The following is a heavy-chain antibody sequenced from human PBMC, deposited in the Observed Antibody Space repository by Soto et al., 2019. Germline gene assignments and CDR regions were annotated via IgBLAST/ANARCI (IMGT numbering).Heavy chain of an antibody. V-gene: IGHV3-30-3*01. D-gene: IGHD6-13*01. CDR2: ISYDGSNK. J-gene: IGHJ6*02. Sequence: GGSLRLSCAASGFTFSSYAMHWVRQAPGKGLEWVAVISYDGSNKYYADSVKGRFTISRDNSKNTLYLQMNSLRAEDTAVYYCATFPLYSSSWYDAYYYYYGMDVWGQGTTVTVSS. CDR1: GFTFSSYA. CDR3: ATFPLYSSSWYDAYYYYYGMDV.